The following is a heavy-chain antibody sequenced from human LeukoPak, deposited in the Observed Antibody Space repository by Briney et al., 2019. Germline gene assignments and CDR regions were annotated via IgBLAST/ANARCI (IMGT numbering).Heavy chain of an antibody. V-gene: IGHV4-59*01. CDR3: ARDLGGIYFDY. D-gene: IGHD1-26*01. CDR2: IHFSGST. CDR1: DASISGYY. Sequence: SETLSLTCTVSDASISGYYWSWIRQPPGKGLEWIGSIHFSGSTNYNPSLRSRGTISVDTSKNQLSLKLSSVTDADAAVYYCARDLGGIYFDYWGQGTLVTVSS. J-gene: IGHJ4*02.